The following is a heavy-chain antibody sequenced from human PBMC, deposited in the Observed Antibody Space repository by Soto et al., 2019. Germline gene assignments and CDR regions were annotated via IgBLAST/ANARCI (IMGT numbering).Heavy chain of an antibody. CDR1: GGSISSCDYY. V-gene: IGHV4-30-4*01. CDR3: ARVPWNYSGYFDY. D-gene: IGHD1-7*01. CDR2: IYYSGST. J-gene: IGHJ4*02. Sequence: SETLSLTCTVSGGSISSCDYYWSWIRHPPGKGLEWIGYIYYSGSTYYNPSLKSRVTISVDTSKNQFSLKLSSVTAADTAVYCCARVPWNYSGYFDYWGQGTLVTVSS.